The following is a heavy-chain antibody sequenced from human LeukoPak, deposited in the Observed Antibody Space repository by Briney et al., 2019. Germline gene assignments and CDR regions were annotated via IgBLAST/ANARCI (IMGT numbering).Heavy chain of an antibody. J-gene: IGHJ5*02. CDR2: MNPNSGNT. Sequence: GASVKVSCKASGYTFTSYDINWVRQATGQGLEWMGWMNPNSGNTGYAQKFQGRVTMTRNTSISTAYMELSSLRSEDTAVYYCARNDWIAGSSPEIGWFDPWGQGTLVTVSS. CDR3: ARNDWIAGSSPEIGWFDP. CDR1: GYTFTSYD. V-gene: IGHV1-8*01. D-gene: IGHD6-6*01.